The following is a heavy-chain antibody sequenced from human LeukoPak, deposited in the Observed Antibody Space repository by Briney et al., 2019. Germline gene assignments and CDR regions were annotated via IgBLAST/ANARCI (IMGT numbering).Heavy chain of an antibody. CDR3: AKGHDDFRQFDF. CDR2: IIPIFGTG. CDR1: GGIFANYA. Sequence: VASVKISCKASGGIFANYAISWVRQAPGQGLGWMGGIIPIFGTGNSAQNFQGRVTITADESTSTTYMELRSLRSDDTAMHYCAKGHDDFRQFDFWGQGTLVTVSS. V-gene: IGHV1-69*13. D-gene: IGHD3-3*01. J-gene: IGHJ4*02.